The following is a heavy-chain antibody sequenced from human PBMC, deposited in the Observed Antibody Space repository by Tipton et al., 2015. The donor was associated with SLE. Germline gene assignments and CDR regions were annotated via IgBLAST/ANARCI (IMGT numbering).Heavy chain of an antibody. V-gene: IGHV3-66*02. Sequence: SLRLSCAASGFTVSRNYMSWVRQAPGKGLEWVSIFYSGGSTYYADSVKGRFTISRDNSKNTLYLQMNSLRAEDTAVYYCTRADYIWGRRGAFDIWGQGTMVTVSS. CDR1: GFTVSRNY. J-gene: IGHJ3*02. CDR3: TRADYIWGRRGAFDI. CDR2: FYSGGST. D-gene: IGHD3-16*01.